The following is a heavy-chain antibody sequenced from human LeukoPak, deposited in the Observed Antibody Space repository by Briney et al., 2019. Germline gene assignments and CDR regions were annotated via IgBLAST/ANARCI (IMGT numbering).Heavy chain of an antibody. CDR2: IKQDGSEK. Sequence: GGSLRLSCAASGFTFTTYWMHWVHQAPGKGLEWVANIKQDGSEKYHVDSVKSRFTISRDNGKNSVYLQMNSLRAEGTAVYYCARDGGHGGDLDYWGQGTLVTVSS. V-gene: IGHV3-7*01. CDR1: GFTFTTYW. D-gene: IGHD2-21*02. J-gene: IGHJ4*02. CDR3: ARDGGHGGDLDY.